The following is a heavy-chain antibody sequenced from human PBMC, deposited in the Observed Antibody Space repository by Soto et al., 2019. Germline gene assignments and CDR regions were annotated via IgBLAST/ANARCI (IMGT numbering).Heavy chain of an antibody. V-gene: IGHV3-9*01. Sequence: EVQLVESGGGLVQPGRSLRLSCAASGFTFDDYVMHWVRQAPGKGLEWVSGISWNSGSIGYADSVKGRFTISRDNAKNSLYLQMNSLRAEDTALYYCAKESVRYSSPGGYGMDVWGQGTTVTVSS. CDR2: ISWNSGSI. J-gene: IGHJ6*02. D-gene: IGHD6-13*01. CDR1: GFTFDDYV. CDR3: AKESVRYSSPGGYGMDV.